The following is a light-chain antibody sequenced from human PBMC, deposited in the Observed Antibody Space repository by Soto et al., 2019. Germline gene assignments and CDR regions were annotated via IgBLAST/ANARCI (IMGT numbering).Light chain of an antibody. J-gene: IGKJ4*01. CDR3: QQRSNWPWT. CDR2: DTS. Sequence: EIVLTQSPATLSLSPGERATLSCRASQSVSSYLAWYQQKPGQAPRLLMYDTSNRATDIPARFSGSGSGTDFTLTISSLEPEDFAVYYCQQRSNWPWTFGGGTKVEIK. V-gene: IGKV3-11*01. CDR1: QSVSSY.